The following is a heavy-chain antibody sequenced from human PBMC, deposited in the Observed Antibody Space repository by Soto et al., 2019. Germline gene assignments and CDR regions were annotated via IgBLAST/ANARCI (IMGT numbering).Heavy chain of an antibody. V-gene: IGHV3-30-3*01. Sequence: QVQLVESGGGVVQPGRSLRLSCVASGFSISRSAMHWVRQAPGKGLECVAVIAYDGSNKWYADSAKGRFTISRDNSKNTLYLDMSSLRAEDTAVYFCARDLQAGDDNVNWFAPWGQGTLVTVSS. CDR2: IAYDGSNK. J-gene: IGHJ5*02. D-gene: IGHD1-1*01. CDR3: ARDLQAGDDNVNWFAP. CDR1: GFSISRSA.